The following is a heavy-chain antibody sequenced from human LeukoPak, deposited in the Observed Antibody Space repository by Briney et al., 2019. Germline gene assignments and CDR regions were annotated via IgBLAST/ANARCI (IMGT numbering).Heavy chain of an antibody. Sequence: PSETLSLTCTVSGGSISSSSYYWGWIRQPPGKGLEWIGSIYYSGSTYFNPSLKSRVTISVDTSKNQFSLKLSSVTAADTAVYYCARFEIQLWSYFDYWGQGTLVTVSS. V-gene: IGHV4-39*01. CDR1: GGSISSSSYY. CDR3: ARFEIQLWSYFDY. J-gene: IGHJ4*02. D-gene: IGHD5-18*01. CDR2: IYYSGST.